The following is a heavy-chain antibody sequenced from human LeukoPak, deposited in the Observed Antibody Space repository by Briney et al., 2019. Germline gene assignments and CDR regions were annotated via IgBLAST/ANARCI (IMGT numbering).Heavy chain of an antibody. Sequence: PGGSLRLSYTASGFTFSTFAMGWVRQAPGKGLQWVSGISGSGDTTYYADSVKGRFAISRDNSENTLYLQMNRLRDEDTAVYHCATDFLGTVPDFFDIWGQGTMVTVSS. V-gene: IGHV3-23*01. CDR3: ATDFLGTVPDFFDI. CDR1: GFTFSTFA. D-gene: IGHD7-27*01. CDR2: ISGSGDTT. J-gene: IGHJ3*02.